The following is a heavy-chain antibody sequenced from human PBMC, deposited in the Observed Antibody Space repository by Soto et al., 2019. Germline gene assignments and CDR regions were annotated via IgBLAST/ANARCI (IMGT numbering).Heavy chain of an antibody. Sequence: ASVKVSCKASGYTFTSYAMHWVRQAPGQRLEWMGWINAGNGNTKYSQKFQGRVTITRDTSASTAYMELSSLRSEDTAVYYCARDRVVAAATRPVCYYYGMDVWGQGTTVTVSS. CDR3: ARDRVVAAATRPVCYYYGMDV. CDR1: GYTFTSYA. D-gene: IGHD6-13*01. CDR2: INAGNGNT. V-gene: IGHV1-3*01. J-gene: IGHJ6*02.